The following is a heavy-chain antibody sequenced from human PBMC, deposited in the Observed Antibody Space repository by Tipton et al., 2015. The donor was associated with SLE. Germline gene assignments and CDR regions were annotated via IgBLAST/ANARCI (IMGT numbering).Heavy chain of an antibody. J-gene: IGHJ4*02. CDR1: GFTVSSNY. Sequence: SLRLSCAVSGFTVSSNYMTWVRQAPGTGLEWVSVIYSGGSTYYADSVKGRFTISRDSSKNILYLQINTLRAEDTAVYYCARGHGSASFDYWGQGALVTVSS. D-gene: IGHD6-25*01. V-gene: IGHV3-53*01. CDR2: IYSGGST. CDR3: ARGHGSASFDY.